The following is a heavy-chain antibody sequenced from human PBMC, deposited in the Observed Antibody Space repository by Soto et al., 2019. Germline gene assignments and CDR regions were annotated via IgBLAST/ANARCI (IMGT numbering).Heavy chain of an antibody. V-gene: IGHV3-9*01. CDR2: ISWNGAAT. D-gene: IGHD3-10*01. Sequence: EAQLVESVGGLVQPGRSLRLSCVASGFTFDDYAIHWVRQAPGKGLEWVSGISWNGAATGYADSVKGRFTISRDNAKNSLYLQMSSLRTEDTAIYYCANLPLYGSGFDCWGQGTLVIVSS. J-gene: IGHJ4*02. CDR3: ANLPLYGSGFDC. CDR1: GFTFDDYA.